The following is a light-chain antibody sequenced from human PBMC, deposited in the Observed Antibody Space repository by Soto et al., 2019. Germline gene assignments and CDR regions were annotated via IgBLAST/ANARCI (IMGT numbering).Light chain of an antibody. V-gene: IGLV2-11*01. J-gene: IGLJ1*01. Sequence: QSALTQPRSVSGSPGQSVTISCTGSSTDVGGYNYVSWYQQYSGKAPKVMIYDVNKRPSGVPDRFSGSKSGNTASLTISGLQAEDEADYYCCSYADSNTVVFGTGTKLTVL. CDR3: CSYADSNTVV. CDR2: DVN. CDR1: STDVGGYNY.